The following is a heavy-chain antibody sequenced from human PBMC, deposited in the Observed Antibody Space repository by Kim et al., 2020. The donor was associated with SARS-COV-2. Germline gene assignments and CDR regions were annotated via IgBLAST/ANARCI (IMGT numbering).Heavy chain of an antibody. D-gene: IGHD2-21*01. Sequence: SETLSLTCTVSGGSMNNFHWTWIRQSPERGLEWIGYVFDSVTTNYNPSLQSRVSMSIDTSKRQVSLKVRSVTAADTAVYYCARGRDGYNYDFDYWGQG. V-gene: IGHV4-59*13. J-gene: IGHJ4*02. CDR3: ARGRDGYNYDFDY. CDR2: VFDSVTT. CDR1: GGSMNNFH.